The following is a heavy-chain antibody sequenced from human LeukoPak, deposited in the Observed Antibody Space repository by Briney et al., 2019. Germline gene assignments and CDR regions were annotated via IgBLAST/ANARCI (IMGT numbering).Heavy chain of an antibody. CDR1: GYSFTSYW. Sequence: GESLKISCKGSGYSFTSYWIGWVRQMPGKGLECMGIIWPGDSDTRYSPSFQGQVTISADKTISTVYLQWSSLKVSDTAIYYCARRGRGDWFDPWGQGTLVTVSS. CDR2: IWPGDSDT. V-gene: IGHV5-51*01. D-gene: IGHD1-26*01. CDR3: ARRGRGDWFDP. J-gene: IGHJ5*02.